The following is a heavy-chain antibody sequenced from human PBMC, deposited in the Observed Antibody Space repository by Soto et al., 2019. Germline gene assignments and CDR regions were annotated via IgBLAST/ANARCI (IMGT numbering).Heavy chain of an antibody. CDR1: GFTFSSYS. J-gene: IGHJ4*02. CDR2: ISSSSSTI. V-gene: IGHV3-48*01. CDR3: ARDSGYSYGPLDY. Sequence: PGGSLRLSCAASGFTFSSYSMNWVRQAPGKGLEWVSYISSSSSTIYYADSVKGRFTISRDNAKNSLYLQMNSLRADDTAVYYCARDSGYSYGPLDYWGQGTLVTVSS. D-gene: IGHD5-18*01.